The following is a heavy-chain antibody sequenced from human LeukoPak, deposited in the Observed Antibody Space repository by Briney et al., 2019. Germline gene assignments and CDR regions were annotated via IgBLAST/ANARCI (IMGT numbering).Heavy chain of an antibody. CDR3: ARGYYDSNAQLFDY. CDR2: ISSSSSYI. CDR1: GFAFSSYS. Sequence: GGSLRLSCAASGFAFSSYSMNWVRQAPGKGLEWVSSISSSSSYIYSADSVKGRFTISRDNAKNSLYLQMNSLRAEDTAVYYCARGYYDSNAQLFDYWGQGTLVTVSS. V-gene: IGHV3-21*01. D-gene: IGHD3-22*01. J-gene: IGHJ4*02.